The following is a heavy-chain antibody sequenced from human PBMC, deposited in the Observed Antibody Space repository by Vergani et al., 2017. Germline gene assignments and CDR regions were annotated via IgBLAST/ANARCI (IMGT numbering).Heavy chain of an antibody. CDR1: GFTFSSAW. D-gene: IGHD3-16*01. CDR3: ARDNWGTPSY. J-gene: IGHJ4*02. V-gene: IGHV3-74*01. Sequence: EVQLVESGGGLVKPGGSLRLSCTTSGFTFSSAWMSWVRQAPGKGLVWVSRINPDDSTTNYADSAKGRFTISRDNAKNTLYLQMNSLRVEDTAVYYCARDNWGTPSYWGQGTLVTVSS. CDR2: INPDDSTT.